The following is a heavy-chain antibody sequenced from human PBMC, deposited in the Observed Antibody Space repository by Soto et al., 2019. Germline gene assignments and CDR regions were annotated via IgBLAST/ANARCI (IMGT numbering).Heavy chain of an antibody. CDR2: IIPIFGTA. D-gene: IGHD6-25*01. J-gene: IGHJ6*02. CDR3: ASEKYPIPAAVIEPYYYYGMDV. V-gene: IGHV1-69*13. Sequence: SVKVSCKASGGTFSSYAISWVRQAPGQGLEWMGGIIPIFGTANYAQKFQGRVTITADESTSTAYMELSSLRSEDTAVYYCASEKYPIPAAVIEPYYYYGMDVWGQGTTVTVSS. CDR1: GGTFSSYA.